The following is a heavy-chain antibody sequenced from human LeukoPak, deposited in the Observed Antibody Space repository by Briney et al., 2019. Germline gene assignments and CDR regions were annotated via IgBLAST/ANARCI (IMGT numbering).Heavy chain of an antibody. CDR2: ISAYNGNT. D-gene: IGHD3-10*01. V-gene: IGHV1-18*01. J-gene: IGHJ6*02. CDR3: ARGLGGSGSYYNLGGDV. CDR1: GYTFTSYG. Sequence: ASVKVSCKASGYTFTSYGISWVRQAPGQGLEWTGWISAYNGNTNYAQKLQGRVTMTTDTSTSTAYMELRSLRSDDTAVYYCARGLGGSGSYYNLGGDVWGQGTTVTVSS.